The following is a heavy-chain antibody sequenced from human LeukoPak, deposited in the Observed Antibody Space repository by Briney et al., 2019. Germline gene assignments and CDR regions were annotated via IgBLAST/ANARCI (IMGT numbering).Heavy chain of an antibody. Sequence: SETLSLTCTVSGVSISSGGYYWSWIRQHPGKGLEWIGYIYYSGSTYYNPSLKSRVTISVDTSKNQFSLKLSSVTAADTAVYYCARDQDGYSSYSRAFDIWGQGTMVTVSS. D-gene: IGHD6-19*01. J-gene: IGHJ3*02. CDR1: GVSISSGGYY. V-gene: IGHV4-31*03. CDR2: IYYSGST. CDR3: ARDQDGYSSYSRAFDI.